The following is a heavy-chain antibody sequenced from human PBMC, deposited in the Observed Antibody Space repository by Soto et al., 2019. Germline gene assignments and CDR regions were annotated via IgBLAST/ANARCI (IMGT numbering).Heavy chain of an antibody. J-gene: IGHJ5*02. D-gene: IGHD2-2*03. CDR1: GYTFTSYY. CDR3: ARDAPGYCSSTSCFHTTYNWFDP. V-gene: IGHV1-46*03. Sequence: ASVKVSCKASGYTFTSYYMHWVRQAPGQGLEWMGIINPSGGSTSYAQKFQGRVTMTRDTSTSTVYMELSSLGSEDTAVYYCARDAPGYCSSTSCFHTTYNWFDPWGQGTLVTVSS. CDR2: INPSGGST.